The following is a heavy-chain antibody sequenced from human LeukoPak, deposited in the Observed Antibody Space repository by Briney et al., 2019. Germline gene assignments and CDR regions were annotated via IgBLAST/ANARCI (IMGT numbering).Heavy chain of an antibody. CDR3: ARGGYYDFWSGPPGNWFDP. CDR1: GYTFTSYY. D-gene: IGHD3-3*01. V-gene: IGHV1-46*01. J-gene: IGHJ5*02. CDR2: INPSGGST. Sequence: ASVKVSFKASGYTFTSYYMHWVRQAPGQGLEWMGIINPSGGSTSYAQKFQGRVTMTRDTSTSTVYMELSSLRSEDTAVYYCARGGYYDFWSGPPGNWFDPWGEGTLVTVSS.